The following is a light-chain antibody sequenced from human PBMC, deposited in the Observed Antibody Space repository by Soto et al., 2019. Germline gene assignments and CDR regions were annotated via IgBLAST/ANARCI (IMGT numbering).Light chain of an antibody. CDR2: DAA. J-gene: IGKJ4*01. CDR1: QSISSY. CDR3: QHRSEWPLT. V-gene: IGKV3-11*01. Sequence: EIVLTQSPATLSLSPGERATLSCRASQSISSYLGWYQQKPGQAPRLLIYDAAHRATGIPARFSGSGSGTDFTLTISSLETEDFAVYYCQHRSEWPLTFGGGNRVEIK.